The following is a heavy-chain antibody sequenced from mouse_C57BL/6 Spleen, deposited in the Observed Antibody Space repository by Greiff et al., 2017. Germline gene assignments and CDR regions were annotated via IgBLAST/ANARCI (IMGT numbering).Heavy chain of an antibody. D-gene: IGHD2-1*01. CDR1: GYTFTDYN. V-gene: IGHV1-18*01. CDR2: INPNTGGT. Sequence: EVQLLQSGPELVKPGASVKISCKASGYTFTDYNMDWVKQSPGKSLEWIGDINPNTGGTIYNQKFKGKATLTVDQSSSTAYMELLSLTSKDTAVYYCARRGNYDSYGMDYWGQGTSVTVSS. J-gene: IGHJ4*01. CDR3: ARRGNYDSYGMDY.